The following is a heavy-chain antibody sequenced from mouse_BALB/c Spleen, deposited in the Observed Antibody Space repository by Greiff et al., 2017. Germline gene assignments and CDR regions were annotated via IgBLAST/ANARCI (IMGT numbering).Heavy chain of an antibody. CDR1: GFNIKDYY. CDR3: AGGLGRGY. D-gene: IGHD4-1*01. V-gene: IGHV14-1*02. CDR2: IDPENGNT. Sequence: VQLKESGAELVRPGALVKLSCKASGFNIKDYYMHWVKQRPEQGLEWIGWIDPENGNTIYDPKFQGKASITADTSSNTAYLQLSSLTSEDTAVYYCAGGLGRGYWGQGTTLTVSS. J-gene: IGHJ2*01.